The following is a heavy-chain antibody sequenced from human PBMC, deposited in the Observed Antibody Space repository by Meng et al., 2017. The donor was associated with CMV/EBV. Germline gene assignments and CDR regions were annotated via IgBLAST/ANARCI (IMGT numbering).Heavy chain of an antibody. V-gene: IGHV1-69*05. CDR3: ARGGASIAVAQRDLGY. Sequence: SVKVSCKASGGTFSSYAISWVRQAPGQGLAWMGGIIPIFGTANYAQKFQGRVTITTDESTSTAYMELSSLRSEDTAVYYCARGGASIAVAQRDLGYWGQGTLVTVSS. J-gene: IGHJ4*02. D-gene: IGHD6-19*01. CDR1: GGTFSSYA. CDR2: IIPIFGTA.